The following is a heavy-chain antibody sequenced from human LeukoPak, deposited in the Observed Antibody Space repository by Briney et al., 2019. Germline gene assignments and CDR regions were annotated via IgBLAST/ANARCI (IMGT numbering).Heavy chain of an antibody. V-gene: IGHV3-9*01. D-gene: IGHD6-19*01. Sequence: PGGSLRLSCAASGFTFDDYAMHWVRHAPGKGLEWVSGVSWNSGSIGYADSVKGRFTISRDNAKNSLYLQMNSLRAEDTALYYCAKDEYSSGLYGSFDYWGQGTLVTVSS. J-gene: IGHJ4*02. CDR1: GFTFDDYA. CDR3: AKDEYSSGLYGSFDY. CDR2: VSWNSGSI.